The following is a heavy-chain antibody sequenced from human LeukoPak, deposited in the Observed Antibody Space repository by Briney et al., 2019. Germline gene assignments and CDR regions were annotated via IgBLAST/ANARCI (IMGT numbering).Heavy chain of an antibody. V-gene: IGHV4-4*07. D-gene: IGHD3-10*01. CDR3: ANLPITMVRGVII. CDR1: GGSISSYY. Sequence: PSETLSLTCTVSGGSISSYYWSWIRQPAGKGLEWIGRIYTSGSTNYNPSLKSRVTISVDTSKNQFSLKLSSVTAADTAVYYCANLPITMVRGVIIWGQGTLVTVSS. J-gene: IGHJ4*02. CDR2: IYTSGST.